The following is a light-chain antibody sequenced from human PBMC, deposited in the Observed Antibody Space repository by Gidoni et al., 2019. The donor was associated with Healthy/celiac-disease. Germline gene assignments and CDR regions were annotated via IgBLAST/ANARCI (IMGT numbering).Light chain of an antibody. CDR2: AAS. V-gene: IGKV1-39*01. Sequence: DIQMTQSPSSLSASAGDRVTITCRASQSISSYLNWYQQKPGKAPKPLIYAASSLQSGVPSRFSGSGSGTDFTLTISSLQPEDFATYYCQQSYSTPPWTFGQGTKVEIK. J-gene: IGKJ1*01. CDR3: QQSYSTPPWT. CDR1: QSISSY.